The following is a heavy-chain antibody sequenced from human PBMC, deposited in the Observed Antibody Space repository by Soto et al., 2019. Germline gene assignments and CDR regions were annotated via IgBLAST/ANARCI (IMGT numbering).Heavy chain of an antibody. J-gene: IGHJ4*02. Sequence: QVQLVQSGAEGKKPGASVKVSCETSGYTFANYPMHWVRQDPGQTLEWMGWINAGNGYTKYSQKFQGRVTITRDTTTSIDYMELSSLRSEDTAVYYCARAKIITTLDYWGQGTLVTVSS. V-gene: IGHV1-3*01. CDR3: ARAKIITTLDY. CDR1: GYTFANYP. CDR2: INAGNGYT. D-gene: IGHD3-10*01.